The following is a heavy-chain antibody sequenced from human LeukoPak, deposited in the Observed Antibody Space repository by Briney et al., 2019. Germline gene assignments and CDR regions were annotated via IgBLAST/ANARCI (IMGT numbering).Heavy chain of an antibody. D-gene: IGHD3-22*01. CDR3: AKDFVDYYDSSGYPLHAFDI. CDR2: IWYDGSNI. CDR1: GLTLSSSG. Sequence: GGSLGLSCAASGLTLSSSGMHWVRQAPGKGLEWVAHIWYDGSNIYYADSVKGRFTVSRDNSKNTVYLQMNSLRAEDTAVYYCAKDFVDYYDSSGYPLHAFDIWGQGTTVTVSS. J-gene: IGHJ3*02. V-gene: IGHV3-33*06.